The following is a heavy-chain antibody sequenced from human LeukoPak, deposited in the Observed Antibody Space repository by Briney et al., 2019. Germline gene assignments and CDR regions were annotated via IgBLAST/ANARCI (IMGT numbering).Heavy chain of an antibody. CDR2: ISGSGAGT. V-gene: IGHV3-23*01. D-gene: IGHD3-22*01. CDR3: AKRGVVIRVILVGFHKEAYYFDS. J-gene: IGHJ4*02. Sequence: GGSLRLSCAVSGITLSNYAMSWVRQAPGKGLEWVAGISGSGAGTHYADSVKGRFTISRDNPKNTLYLQMNNLRAGDTAVYFCAKRGVVIRVILVGFHKEAYYFDSWGQGALVTVSS. CDR1: GITLSNYA.